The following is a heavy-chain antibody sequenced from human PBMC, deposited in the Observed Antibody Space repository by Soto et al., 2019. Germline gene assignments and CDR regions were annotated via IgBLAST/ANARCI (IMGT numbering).Heavy chain of an antibody. V-gene: IGHV4-31*03. CDR2: IYYSGST. CDR1: GDSISNSRFY. CDR3: ARMDYHEGEGYFDY. J-gene: IGHJ4*02. Sequence: PSETLSLTCSVSGDSISNSRFYWSWIRQHPGKGLEWIGYIYYSGSTYYNPSLKSRVTISVDTSKNQFSLKLSSVTAADAAVYYCARMDYHEGEGYFDYWGQGTLVTVSS. D-gene: IGHD3-22*01.